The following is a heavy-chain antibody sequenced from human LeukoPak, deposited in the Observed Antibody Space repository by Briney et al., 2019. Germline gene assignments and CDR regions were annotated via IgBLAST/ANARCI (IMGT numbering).Heavy chain of an antibody. J-gene: IGHJ4*02. CDR1: GGSFSGYY. CDR2: INHSGST. CDR3: ARGSGAFDY. V-gene: IGHV4-34*01. Sequence: SETLSLTCAVYGGSFSGYYWSWIRQPPGKGLEWIGEINHSGSTNYNPSLKSRVTMSVDTSKKQFSLKVTSVTAADTAVYYCARGSGAFDYWGQGTLVTVSS.